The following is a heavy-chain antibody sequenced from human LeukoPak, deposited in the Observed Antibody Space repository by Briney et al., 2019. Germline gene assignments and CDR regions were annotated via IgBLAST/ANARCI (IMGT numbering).Heavy chain of an antibody. J-gene: IGHJ6*03. Sequence: GGSLRLSCAASGFTFSSYSMNWVRQAPGKGLEWVSSISSRSSYIYYADSVEGRFTISRDNAKNSLYLQMNSLRAEDTAVYYCAREGVDRRGVYYYYMDVWGKGTTVTISS. D-gene: IGHD3-16*01. CDR2: ISSRSSYI. CDR3: AREGVDRRGVYYYYMDV. CDR1: GFTFSSYS. V-gene: IGHV3-21*01.